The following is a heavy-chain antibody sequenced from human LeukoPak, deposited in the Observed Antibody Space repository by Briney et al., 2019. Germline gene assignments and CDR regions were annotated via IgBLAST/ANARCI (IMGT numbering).Heavy chain of an antibody. CDR1: GGSISSSSYY. D-gene: IGHD3-22*01. CDR2: IYYSGST. Sequence: SETLSLTCTVSGGSISSSSYYWGWLRQPPGKGLEWVGSIYYSGSTYYNPSLKSRVTISVDTSKNQFSLKLSSVTAADTAVYYCARRDAYDSSGYYYGDDAFDIWGQGTMVTVSS. J-gene: IGHJ3*02. CDR3: ARRDAYDSSGYYYGDDAFDI. V-gene: IGHV4-39*01.